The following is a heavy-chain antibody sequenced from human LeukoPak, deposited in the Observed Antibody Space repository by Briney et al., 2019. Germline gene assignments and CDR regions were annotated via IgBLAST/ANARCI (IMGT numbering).Heavy chain of an antibody. D-gene: IGHD3-16*01. CDR1: GFTFTMFG. J-gene: IGHJ4*02. Sequence: GGSLRLSCAASGFTFTMFGMNWVRQAPGKGLEWVAVISYDGSNKYYADSVKGRFTISRDNSKNTLYLQMNSLRAEDMAVYYCARDKGLGFWGQGTLVTVSS. V-gene: IGHV3-30*03. CDR2: ISYDGSNK. CDR3: ARDKGLGF.